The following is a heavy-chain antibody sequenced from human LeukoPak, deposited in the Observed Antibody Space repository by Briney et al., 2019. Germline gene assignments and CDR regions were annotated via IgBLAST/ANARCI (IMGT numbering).Heavy chain of an antibody. J-gene: IGHJ4*02. CDR1: GYTLTELS. CDR2: FDPEDGET. D-gene: IGHD2-15*01. V-gene: IGHV1-24*01. CDR3: AKDMCSGGSCYIDY. Sequence: ASVKVSCKVSGYTLTELSMHWVRQAPGKGLEWMGGFDPEDGETIYAQKFQGRVTMTEDTSTDTAYMELSSLRSEDTAVYYCAKDMCSGGSCYIDYWGQGTLVTVSS.